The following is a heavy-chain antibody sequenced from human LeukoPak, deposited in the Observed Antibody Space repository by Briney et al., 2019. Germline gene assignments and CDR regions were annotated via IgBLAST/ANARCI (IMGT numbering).Heavy chain of an antibody. CDR3: TREREGYCSSTSCEGMGYYYYYYYMDV. CDR2: IRSKAYGGTT. Sequence: GGSLRLSCAASGFTFSSYGMSWVRQAPGKGLEWVGFIRSKAYGGTTEYAASVKGRFTISRDDSKSIAYLQMNSLKTEDTAVYYCTREREGYCSSTSCEGMGYYYYYYYMDVWGKGTTVTISS. V-gene: IGHV3-49*04. CDR1: GFTFSSYG. D-gene: IGHD2-2*01. J-gene: IGHJ6*03.